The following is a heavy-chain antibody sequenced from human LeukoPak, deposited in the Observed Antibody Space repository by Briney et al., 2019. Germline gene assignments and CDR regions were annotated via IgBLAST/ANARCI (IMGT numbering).Heavy chain of an antibody. J-gene: IGHJ1*01. Sequence: ASVKVSCKASGYTFTTFGITWVRQAPGQGLEWMGWISTYSGNTNYEQKFQGRVTVTADTSANTAYMEMRSLRSDDTAVYYCATGFLQWLRILEHWGQGTLVTVPS. CDR2: ISTYSGNT. CDR1: GYTFTTFG. V-gene: IGHV1-18*01. CDR3: ATGFLQWLRILEH. D-gene: IGHD3-3*01.